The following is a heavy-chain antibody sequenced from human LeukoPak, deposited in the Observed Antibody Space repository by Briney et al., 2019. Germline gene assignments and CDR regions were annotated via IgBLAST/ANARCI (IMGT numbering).Heavy chain of an antibody. J-gene: IGHJ6*02. Sequence: ASVKVSGKASGYTFTSNAMNWVRQAPGQGLEWMGWINTNTGNPTYAQGFTGRFVFSLDTSVTTAYLQISSLKAEDTGVYYCAREGPRDKYYGMDVWGQGTTVTVSS. CDR2: INTNTGNP. CDR1: GYTFTSNA. CDR3: AREGPRDKYYGMDV. V-gene: IGHV7-4-1*02.